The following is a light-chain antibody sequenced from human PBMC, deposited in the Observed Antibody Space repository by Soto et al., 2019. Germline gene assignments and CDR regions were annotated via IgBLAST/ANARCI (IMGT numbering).Light chain of an antibody. CDR2: KAS. CDR3: LQDYNFPYT. J-gene: IGKJ2*01. CDR1: QSISTW. Sequence: DIQMTQSPSTLSASVGDRVTLTCRASQSISTWLAWYQQKPGKAPKILIYKASNLESGVPSRFSGSGSGTEFTLTISSLQPEDFATYYCLQDYNFPYTFGQGTKLEIK. V-gene: IGKV1-5*03.